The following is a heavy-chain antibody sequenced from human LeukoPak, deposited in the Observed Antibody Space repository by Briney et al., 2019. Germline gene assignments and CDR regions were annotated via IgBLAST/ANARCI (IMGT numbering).Heavy chain of an antibody. CDR3: AREELWLRSPDY. CDR1: GFTFRSYW. J-gene: IGHJ4*02. V-gene: IGHV3-74*01. CDR2: VIRDGSFT. Sequence: GGSLRLSCAASGFTFRSYWMHWVRQAPGKGLEWVSRVIRDGSFTNYADSVKGRFTISRDNAKNTLYLQMSSLRAEDTAVYYCAREELWLRSPDYWGQGTLVTVSS. D-gene: IGHD5-18*01.